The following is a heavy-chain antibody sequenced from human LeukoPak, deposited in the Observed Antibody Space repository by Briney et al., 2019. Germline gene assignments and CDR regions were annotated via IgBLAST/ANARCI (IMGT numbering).Heavy chain of an antibody. D-gene: IGHD3-16*01. CDR3: AGVGRGDYTWGSYSCDH. CDR1: GDYISSYH. CDR2: ISYSGNT. Sequence: SETLSPTCTVSGDYISSYHGSWIRQPPGKGLEWIGYISYSGNTNYNPSLKSRVTISVDTSKNQFSLKLSSATDADTAVYYCAGVGRGDYTWGSYSCDHWGQGTLVTVSS. J-gene: IGHJ4*02. V-gene: IGHV4-59*01.